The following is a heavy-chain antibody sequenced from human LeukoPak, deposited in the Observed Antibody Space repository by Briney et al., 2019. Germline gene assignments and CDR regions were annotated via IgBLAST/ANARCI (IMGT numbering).Heavy chain of an antibody. J-gene: IGHJ4*02. CDR1: GFTFSSYS. V-gene: IGHV3-21*01. CDR3: ARNGGNSDFDY. D-gene: IGHD4-23*01. Sequence: GGSLRLSCAASGFTFSSYSMNWVRQAPGKGLEWVSFISSSGTYIYYADLMKGRFTIPRDTDKNPDYLKNNRWGCEDTAVYYCARNGGNSDFDYWGQGTLVTVSS. CDR2: ISSSGTYI.